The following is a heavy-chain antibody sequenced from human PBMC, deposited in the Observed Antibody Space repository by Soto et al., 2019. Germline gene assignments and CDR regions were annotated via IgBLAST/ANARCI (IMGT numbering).Heavy chain of an antibody. CDR3: ASGRYSYGYYYYYGMDV. CDR2: IYHSGST. V-gene: IGHV4-30-2*01. D-gene: IGHD5-18*01. Sequence: QLQLQESGSGLVKPSQTLSLTCAVSGGSISSGGYSWSWIRQPPGKGLEWIGYIYHSGSTYYNPSLKSRVTISVDRSKNQFSLKLSSVTAADTAVYYCASGRYSYGYYYYYGMDVWGQGTTVTVSS. J-gene: IGHJ6*02. CDR1: GGSISSGGYS.